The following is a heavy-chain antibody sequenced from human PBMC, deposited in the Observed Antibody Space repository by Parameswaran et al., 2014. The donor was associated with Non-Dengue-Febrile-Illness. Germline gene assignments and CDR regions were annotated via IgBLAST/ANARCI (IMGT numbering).Heavy chain of an antibody. V-gene: IGHV3-30*18. J-gene: IGHJ6*03. CDR3: AKVGYCSSTSCYTTTYMDV. CDR2: ISYDGSNK. D-gene: IGHD2-2*02. Sequence: WIRQPQEGLEWVAVISYDGSNKYYADSVKGRFTISRDNSKNTLYLQMNSLRAEDTAVYYCAKVGYCSSTSCYTTTYMDVWGKGTTVTVSS.